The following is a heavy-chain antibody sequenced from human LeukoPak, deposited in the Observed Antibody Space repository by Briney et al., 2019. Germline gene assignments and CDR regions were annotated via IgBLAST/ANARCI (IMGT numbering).Heavy chain of an antibody. CDR1: GFTFTSSA. V-gene: IGHV1-58*02. CDR3: ARGWSEVYCSSTSCYYGMDV. Sequence: ASVKVSCKASGFTFTSSAMQWVRQARGQRLEWIGWIVVGSGNTNYAQKFQERVTITRDMSTSTAYMELSSLRSEDTAVYYCARGWSEVYCSSTSCYYGMDVWGQGTTVTVSS. J-gene: IGHJ6*02. D-gene: IGHD2-2*01. CDR2: IVVGSGNT.